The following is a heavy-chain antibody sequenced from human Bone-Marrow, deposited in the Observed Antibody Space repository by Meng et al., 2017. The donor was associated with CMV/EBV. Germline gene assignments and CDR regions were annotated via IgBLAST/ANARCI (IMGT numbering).Heavy chain of an antibody. Sequence: GGSLRLSCAASGFTFSSYAMSWVRQAPGKGLEWVSAISGSGGSTYYADSVKGRFTISRDNSKNTLYLQMNGLRAEDTAVYYCAKRSFGVVTPDYWGQGTLVTVSS. CDR1: GFTFSSYA. CDR3: AKRSFGVVTPDY. D-gene: IGHD3-3*01. V-gene: IGHV3-23*01. CDR2: ISGSGGST. J-gene: IGHJ4*02.